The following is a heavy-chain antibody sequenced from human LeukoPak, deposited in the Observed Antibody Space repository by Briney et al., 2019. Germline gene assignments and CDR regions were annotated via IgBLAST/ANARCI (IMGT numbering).Heavy chain of an antibody. CDR2: ISGSGGST. CDR3: AKISSGWYYFDY. Sequence: AISGSGGSTYYADSVKGRFTISRDNSKNTLYLQMNSLRAEDTAVYYCAKISSGWYYFDYWDQGTLVTVSS. D-gene: IGHD6-19*01. J-gene: IGHJ4*02. V-gene: IGHV3-23*01.